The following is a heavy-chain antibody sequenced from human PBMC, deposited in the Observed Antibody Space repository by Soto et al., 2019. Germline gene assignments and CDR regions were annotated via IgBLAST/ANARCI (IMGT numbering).Heavy chain of an antibody. Sequence: SETLSITCTVSGGSISSGDYYWSWIRQPPGKGLEWVGYIYYNGTTYYNPSLKSRVTISVDTSKNQFSLKLSSVTAADTAVYYCARDFMVRGVSVGFDYWGQGTLVTVSS. CDR3: ARDFMVRGVSVGFDY. CDR1: GGSISSGDYY. V-gene: IGHV4-30-4*01. CDR2: IYYNGTT. D-gene: IGHD3-10*01. J-gene: IGHJ4*02.